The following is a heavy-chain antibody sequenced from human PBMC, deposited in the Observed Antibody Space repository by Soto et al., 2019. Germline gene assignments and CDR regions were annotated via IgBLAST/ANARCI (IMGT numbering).Heavy chain of an antibody. J-gene: IGHJ4*02. Sequence: ASVKVSCKASGYTFTSYAMHWVRQAPGQRLEWMGWISAYNGNTNYAQKLQGRVTMTTDTSTSTAYMELRSLRSDDTAVYYCAARYCSSTSCYSAFDYWGQGTLVTVSS. CDR1: GYTFTSYA. CDR2: ISAYNGNT. CDR3: AARYCSSTSCYSAFDY. V-gene: IGHV1-18*01. D-gene: IGHD2-2*02.